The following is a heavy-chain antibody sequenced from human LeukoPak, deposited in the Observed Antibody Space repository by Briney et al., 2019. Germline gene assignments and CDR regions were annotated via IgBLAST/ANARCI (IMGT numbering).Heavy chain of an antibody. CDR3: ARVVRWFGDYGMDV. J-gene: IGHJ6*04. CDR1: GGSFSGYY. D-gene: IGHD3-10*01. CDR2: INHSGST. Sequence: SETLSLTCAVYGGSFSGYYWSWIRQPSGKGLEWIGEINHSGSTNYNPSLKSRVTISVDTSKNQFSLKLSSVAAADTAVYYCARVVRWFGDYGMDVWGKGTTVTVSS. V-gene: IGHV4-34*01.